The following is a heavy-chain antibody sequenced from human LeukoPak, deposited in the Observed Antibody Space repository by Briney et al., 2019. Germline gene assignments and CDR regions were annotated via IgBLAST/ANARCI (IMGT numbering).Heavy chain of an antibody. Sequence: PGGSLRLSCAASGFTFSDYYMSWIRQAPGKGLEWVSYISSSGRTIYYADSVKGRFTISRDNAKNSLYLQMNSLRAEDTAVYYCARDRYCSGGSCHYYGMDVWGQGTTVTVSS. D-gene: IGHD2-15*01. J-gene: IGHJ6*02. CDR3: ARDRYCSGGSCHYYGMDV. V-gene: IGHV3-11*01. CDR1: GFTFSDYY. CDR2: ISSSGRTI.